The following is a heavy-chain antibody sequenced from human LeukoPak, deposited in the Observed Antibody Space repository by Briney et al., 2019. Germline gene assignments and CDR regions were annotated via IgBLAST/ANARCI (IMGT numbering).Heavy chain of an antibody. J-gene: IGHJ6*03. CDR1: GFIFSRHW. CDR3: ARVPHYSGSGSYYYYMDV. V-gene: IGHV3-74*01. CDR2: IANDGGDP. D-gene: IGHD3-10*01. Sequence: GGSLRLSCAASGFIFSRHWMHWVRQAPGKGLVWVARIANDGGDPIYADSVRGRFTVSRDNAKNSLFLQMNSLRVEDTAVFYCARVPHYSGSGSYYYYMDVWGKGTTVTVSS.